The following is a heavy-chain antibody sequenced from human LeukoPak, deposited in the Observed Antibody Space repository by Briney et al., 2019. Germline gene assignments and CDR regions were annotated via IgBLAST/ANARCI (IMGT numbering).Heavy chain of an antibody. CDR3: ARGCSGGSCYPDY. CDR1: GGTFSSYA. V-gene: IGHV1-69*04. J-gene: IGHJ4*02. Sequence: ASVKVSCKASGGTFSSYAISWVRQAPGQGLEWMGRIIPILGIANYAQKFQGRVTITADKSTSTAYMELSSLRSEDTAVYYCARGCSGGSCYPDYWGQGTLVTVSS. D-gene: IGHD2-15*01. CDR2: IIPILGIA.